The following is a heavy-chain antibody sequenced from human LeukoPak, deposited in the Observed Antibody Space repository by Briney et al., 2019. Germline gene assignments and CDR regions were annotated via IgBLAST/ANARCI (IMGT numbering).Heavy chain of an antibody. Sequence: SETLSLTCTVSGGSISSSSYYWGWIRQPPGKGLEWIGSIYYSGSTYYNPSLKSRVTISVDTSKNQFSLKLSSVTADDTAVYYCALIPLFFGYDILTGYYLDNYWGQGTLVTVSS. J-gene: IGHJ4*02. CDR1: GGSISSSSYY. CDR2: IYYSGST. D-gene: IGHD3-9*01. V-gene: IGHV4-39*07. CDR3: ALIPLFFGYDILTGYYLDNY.